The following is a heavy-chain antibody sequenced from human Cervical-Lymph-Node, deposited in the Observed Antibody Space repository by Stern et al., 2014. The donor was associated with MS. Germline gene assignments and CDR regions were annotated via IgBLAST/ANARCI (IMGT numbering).Heavy chain of an antibody. CDR1: GFTLSSYG. CDR3: AKDRYYDFWSGSKSMDV. V-gene: IGHV3-30*18. D-gene: IGHD3-3*01. Sequence: VQLVESGGGVVQPGRSLRLSCAASGFTLSSYGIHWVRQAPGKGLEWVAVISYDGRDTLDADSVKGRFTIARDNSKKTVDLQMNSMRAEDTAGYHCAKDRYYDFWSGSKSMDVWGLGTTVTVSS. CDR2: ISYDGRDT. J-gene: IGHJ6*02.